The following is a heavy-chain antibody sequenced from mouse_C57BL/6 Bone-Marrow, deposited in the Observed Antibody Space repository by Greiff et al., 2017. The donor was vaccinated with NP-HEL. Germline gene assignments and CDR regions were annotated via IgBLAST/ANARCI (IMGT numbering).Heavy chain of an antibody. CDR1: GYTFTSYW. J-gene: IGHJ1*03. CDR3: AVPYYSNYPFFDV. Sequence: QVQLQQPGAELVMPGASVKLSCKASGYTFTSYWMHWVKQRPGQGLEWIGEIDPSDSYTNYNQKFKGKSTLTVDKSSSTAYMQLSSLTSEDSAVYYCAVPYYSNYPFFDVWGTGTTVTVSS. D-gene: IGHD2-5*01. V-gene: IGHV1-69*01. CDR2: IDPSDSYT.